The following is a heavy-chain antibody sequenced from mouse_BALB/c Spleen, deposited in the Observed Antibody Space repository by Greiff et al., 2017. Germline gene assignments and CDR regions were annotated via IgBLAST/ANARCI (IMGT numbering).Heavy chain of an antibody. CDR1: GFSLTSYG. V-gene: IGHV2-5-1*01. Sequence: VQRVESGPSLVQPSQSLSITCTVSGFSLTSYGVHWVRQSPGKGLEWLGVIWRGGSTDYNAAFMSRLSITKDNSKSQVFFKMNSLQADDTAIYYCAKSFITTSPFAYWGQGTLVTVSA. J-gene: IGHJ3*01. CDR2: IWRGGST. D-gene: IGHD1-1*01. CDR3: AKSFITTSPFAY.